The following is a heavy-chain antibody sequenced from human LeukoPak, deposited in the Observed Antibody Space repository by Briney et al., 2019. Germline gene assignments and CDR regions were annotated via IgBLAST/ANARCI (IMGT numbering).Heavy chain of an antibody. CDR1: GYRFTNYW. Sequence: GESLKISCKGFGYRFTNYWIGWVRQMPGKGLEWMGIIYPGDSDTRYSPSFQGRVTISADKSINTAYLQWSSLKASDTAMYYCVLAGSGSYYFDYWGQGILVTVSS. CDR2: IYPGDSDT. CDR3: VLAGSGSYYFDY. J-gene: IGHJ4*02. D-gene: IGHD3-10*01. V-gene: IGHV5-51*01.